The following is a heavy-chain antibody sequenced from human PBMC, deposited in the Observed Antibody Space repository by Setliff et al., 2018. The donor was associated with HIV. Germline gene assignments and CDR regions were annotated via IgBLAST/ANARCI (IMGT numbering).Heavy chain of an antibody. V-gene: IGHV5-51*01. D-gene: IGHD3-22*01. J-gene: IGHJ4*02. Sequence: GESLKISCQGSANSFATYWIGWVRQMPGKGLEWMGVIYPDDSHTRYSPSFQGQVTISADKSVNTAYLQWSSLKASDTAMYYCARRGPDYYDSSGLDYWGQRALVTAPQ. CDR1: ANSFATYW. CDR2: IYPDDSHT. CDR3: ARRGPDYYDSSGLDY.